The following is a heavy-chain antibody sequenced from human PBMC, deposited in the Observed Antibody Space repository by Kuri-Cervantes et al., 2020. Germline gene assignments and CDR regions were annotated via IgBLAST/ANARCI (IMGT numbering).Heavy chain of an antibody. J-gene: IGHJ4*02. Sequence: GEFLKISCAASGFTFSSYDMHWVRQATGKGLEWVSAIGTAGDTYYPGSVKGRFTISRENAKNSVYLQMNSLRAEDTAIYYCARPGLISVADYYFDSWGQGTLVTVS. CDR1: GFTFSSYD. V-gene: IGHV3-13*01. CDR3: ARPGLISVADYYFDS. CDR2: IGTAGDT. D-gene: IGHD6-19*01.